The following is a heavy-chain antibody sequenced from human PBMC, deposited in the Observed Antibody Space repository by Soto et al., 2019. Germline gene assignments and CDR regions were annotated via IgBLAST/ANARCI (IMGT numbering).Heavy chain of an antibody. Sequence: EVQLLESGGGLVQPGESLRLSCAASGFTFSSYAMSWVRQAPGKGLEWVSVISGSDDSTYYADSVKGRFTISRDNSKNTLYLQKNILRAEDTAVYYCAKRSSSSTFDYCGQGTLVTVSS. J-gene: IGHJ4*02. CDR3: AKRSSSSTFDY. CDR2: ISGSDDST. V-gene: IGHV3-23*01. D-gene: IGHD6-6*01. CDR1: GFTFSSYA.